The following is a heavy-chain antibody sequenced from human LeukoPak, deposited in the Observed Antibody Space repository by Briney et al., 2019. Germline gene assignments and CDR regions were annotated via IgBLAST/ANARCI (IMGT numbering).Heavy chain of an antibody. CDR1: GLTIGSCN. CDR2: ISYDGSNK. CDR3: SKARSSYCWAYDY. J-gene: IGHJ4*02. V-gene: IGHV3-30*18. Sequence: PGGSLRLSCTPSGLTIGSCNKHWGRQAPGKGLEWVAGISYDGSNKFYADSVKGRFTISRDNSKNRLYLQMNSLSAEDRGVYYYSKARSSYCWAYDYWGQGTLVTVSS. D-gene: IGHD6-13*01.